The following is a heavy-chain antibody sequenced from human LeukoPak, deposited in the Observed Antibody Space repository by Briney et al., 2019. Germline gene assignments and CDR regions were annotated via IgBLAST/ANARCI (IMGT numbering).Heavy chain of an antibody. Sequence: GGSLRPSCAASGFTFSSYGMHWVRQAPGKGLEWVAVIWYDGSNKYYADSVKGRFTISRDNSKNALYLQMNSLRAEDTAVYYCAKGVWFGGAYYMDVWGKGTTVTVSS. J-gene: IGHJ6*03. D-gene: IGHD3-10*01. V-gene: IGHV3-33*06. CDR1: GFTFSSYG. CDR3: AKGVWFGGAYYMDV. CDR2: IWYDGSNK.